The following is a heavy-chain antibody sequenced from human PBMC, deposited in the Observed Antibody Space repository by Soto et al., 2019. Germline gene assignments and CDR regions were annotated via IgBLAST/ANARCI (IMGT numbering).Heavy chain of an antibody. V-gene: IGHV4-31*03. J-gene: IGHJ6*02. CDR3: ASMGSIAARSGGRASYYYYGMDV. CDR2: IYYSGST. D-gene: IGHD6-6*01. Sequence: SETLSLTCTVSGGSISSGGYYWSWIRQHPGKGLEWIGYIYYSGSTYYNPSLKSRVTISVDTSKNQFSLKLSSVTAADTAAYYCASMGSIAARSGGRASYYYYGMDVWGQGTTVTVSS. CDR1: GGSISSGGYY.